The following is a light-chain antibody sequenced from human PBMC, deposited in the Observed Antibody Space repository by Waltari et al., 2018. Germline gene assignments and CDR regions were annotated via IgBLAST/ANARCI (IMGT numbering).Light chain of an antibody. CDR2: DAS. J-gene: IGKJ4*01. V-gene: IGKV3-11*01. Sequence: EIVLTQSPATLSLSPGERATLSCRASQSVSTYLAWYQQKPGQAPRVLIYDASNRATGIPARFSGSGSGTDFTLTISSLESEDFAVYYCQQRSDWPLTFGGGTKVEIK. CDR3: QQRSDWPLT. CDR1: QSVSTY.